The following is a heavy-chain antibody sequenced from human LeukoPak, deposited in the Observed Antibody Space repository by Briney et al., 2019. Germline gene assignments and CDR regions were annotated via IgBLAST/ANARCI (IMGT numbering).Heavy chain of an antibody. V-gene: IGHV3-7*01. D-gene: IGHD1-14*01. CDR3: SRDPDRRSDN. CDR1: GFTFSSFL. CDR2: ISQDGSER. J-gene: IGHJ4*02. Sequence: GGSLRLSCAASGFTFSSFLMTWVRQAPGKGLEWVASISQDGSERYNVDSAKGRFSISRDNAKNSLYLHMNSLRAEDTAIYYCSRDPDRRSDNWGQGTLVSVSS.